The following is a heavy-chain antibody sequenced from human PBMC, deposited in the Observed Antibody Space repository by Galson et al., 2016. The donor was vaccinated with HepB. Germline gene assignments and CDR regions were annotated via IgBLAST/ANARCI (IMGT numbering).Heavy chain of an antibody. J-gene: IGHJ4*02. CDR3: ARSQWDRLHPLDF. D-gene: IGHD1-26*01. Sequence: SLRLSCAASGFTFNAYAMHWVRQAPGKGLEWVALISYDRSNTYYADSVKGRFTISRDNSKNTVYLQMNSLTTEDTARYYCARSQWDRLHPLDFWGQGTLVTVSS. CDR1: GFTFNAYA. CDR2: ISYDRSNT. V-gene: IGHV3-30*04.